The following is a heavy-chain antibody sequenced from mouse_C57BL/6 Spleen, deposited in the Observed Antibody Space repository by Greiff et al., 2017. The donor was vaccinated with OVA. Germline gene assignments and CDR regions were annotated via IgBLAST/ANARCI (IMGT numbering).Heavy chain of an antibody. Sequence: QVHVKQSGPGLVQPSQSLSITCTVSGFSLTSYGVHWVRQSPGKGLEWLGVIWRGGSTDYNAAFMSRLSITKDNSKSQVFFKMNSLQADDTAIYYCAAYYYEDYAMDYWGQGTSVTVSS. CDR2: IWRGGST. V-gene: IGHV2-5*01. CDR1: GFSLTSYG. D-gene: IGHD1-1*01. CDR3: AAYYYEDYAMDY. J-gene: IGHJ4*01.